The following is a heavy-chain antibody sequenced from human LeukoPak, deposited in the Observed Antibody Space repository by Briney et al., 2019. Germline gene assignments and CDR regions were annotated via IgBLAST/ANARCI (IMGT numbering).Heavy chain of an antibody. D-gene: IGHD5-24*01. J-gene: IGHJ4*02. CDR2: VSYSGTT. CDR1: VASVRSQY. Sequence: SETLSLTCIVSVASVRSQYWNWIRQPPGKRLEWIGFVSYSGTTNYNPSLNGRVTILIDTSKNRVSLRLTSVTAADTAYYRCARGGRDGPVDFGGQGTLVTVSS. CDR3: ARGGRDGPVDF. V-gene: IGHV4-59*02.